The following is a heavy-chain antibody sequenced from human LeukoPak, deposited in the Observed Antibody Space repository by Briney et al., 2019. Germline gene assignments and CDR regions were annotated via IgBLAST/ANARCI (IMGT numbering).Heavy chain of an antibody. CDR3: ARLAGYSCGWYRLDY. J-gene: IGHJ4*02. D-gene: IGHD6-19*01. CDR1: GGPISSSSYY. CDR2: IYYSGST. Sequence: PSETLSLTCTVSGGPISSSSYYWGWIRQPPGKGLEWIGSIYYSGSTYYNPSLKSRVTLSVDTSKNQFSLKLSSVTAADTAVYSCARLAGYSCGWYRLDYWGQGTLVTVSS. V-gene: IGHV4-39*01.